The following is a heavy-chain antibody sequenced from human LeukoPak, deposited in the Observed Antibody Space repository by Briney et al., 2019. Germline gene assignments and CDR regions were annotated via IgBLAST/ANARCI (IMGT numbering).Heavy chain of an antibody. Sequence: ASVKVSCKASGYTFTSYDINWVRQATGQGLEWMGWMNPNSGNTGYAQKFQGRVTITRNTSISTAYMELSSLRSEDTAVYYCARTAKGDFWSGYYRFDYWGQGTLVNVSS. V-gene: IGHV1-8*03. J-gene: IGHJ4*02. CDR2: MNPNSGNT. CDR3: ARTAKGDFWSGYYRFDY. CDR1: GYTFTSYD. D-gene: IGHD3-3*01.